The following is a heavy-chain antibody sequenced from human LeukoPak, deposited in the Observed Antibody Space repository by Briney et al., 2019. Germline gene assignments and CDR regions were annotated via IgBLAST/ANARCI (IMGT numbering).Heavy chain of an antibody. J-gene: IGHJ3*02. V-gene: IGHV4-59*08. CDR3: ARTTIFGVVTPYAFDI. CDR1: GGSISSYY. D-gene: IGHD3-3*01. CDR2: IYYSGST. Sequence: PSETLSLTCTVSGGSISSYYWSWIRQPPGKGLEWIGYIYYSGSTNYNPSLKSRVTISVDTSKNQFSLKLSSVTAADTAVYYCARTTIFGVVTPYAFDIWGQGTMVTVSS.